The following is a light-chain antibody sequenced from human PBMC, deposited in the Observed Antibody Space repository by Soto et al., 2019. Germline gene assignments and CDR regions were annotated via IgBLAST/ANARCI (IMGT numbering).Light chain of an antibody. CDR1: SSDIGDYNY. CDR2: KVI. Sequence: QSALNQPASVSGSPGQSITISCTGTSSDIGDYNYVSWYQLHPDKAPKLLIYKVIDRPSGVSSRFSGSKSGSTAFLTISGLHPDDEADYYCYSWASTSTPWVFGGGTKLTVL. V-gene: IGLV2-14*01. J-gene: IGLJ3*02. CDR3: YSWASTSTPWV.